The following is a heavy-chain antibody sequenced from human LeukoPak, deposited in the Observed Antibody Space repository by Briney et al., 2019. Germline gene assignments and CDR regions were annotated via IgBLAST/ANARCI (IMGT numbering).Heavy chain of an antibody. J-gene: IGHJ4*02. V-gene: IGHV3-21*04. CDR3: AKGNYYDSSGYYYPSSFDY. CDR2: ISSSSSYI. Sequence: GGSLRLSCAASGFTFSSYSMNWVRQAPGKGLEWVSSISSSSSYIYYADSVKGRFTISRDNAKNSLYLQMNSLRAEDTAVYYCAKGNYYDSSGYYYPSSFDYWGQGTLVTVSS. D-gene: IGHD3-22*01. CDR1: GFTFSSYS.